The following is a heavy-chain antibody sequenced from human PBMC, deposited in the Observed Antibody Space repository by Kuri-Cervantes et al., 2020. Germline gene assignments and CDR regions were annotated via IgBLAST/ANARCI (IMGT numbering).Heavy chain of an antibody. CDR1: GGSISSSSYY. CDR2: IYYSGNT. Sequence: SETLSLTCTVSGGSISSSSYYWGWIRQPPGKGLEWIGYIYYSGNTYYNPSLKSRVTISVDTSKNQFSLKLSSVTAADTAVYYCARILGYCSGGSCRGWFDPWGQGTLVTVSS. V-gene: IGHV4-39*01. J-gene: IGHJ5*02. CDR3: ARILGYCSGGSCRGWFDP. D-gene: IGHD2-15*01.